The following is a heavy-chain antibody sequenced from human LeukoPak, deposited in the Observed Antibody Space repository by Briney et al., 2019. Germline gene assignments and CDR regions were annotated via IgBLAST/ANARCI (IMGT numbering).Heavy chain of an antibody. Sequence: ASVKVSCKASGYTFTGYYMHWVRQAPGQGLEWMGWINPNSGGTNYAQKFQGRVTMTRDTSISTAYMELSRLRSDDTAVYYCARDRLRDSSGYSISWGQGTLVTVSS. CDR3: ARDRLRDSSGYSIS. D-gene: IGHD3-22*01. V-gene: IGHV1-2*02. CDR1: GYTFTGYY. CDR2: INPNSGGT. J-gene: IGHJ5*02.